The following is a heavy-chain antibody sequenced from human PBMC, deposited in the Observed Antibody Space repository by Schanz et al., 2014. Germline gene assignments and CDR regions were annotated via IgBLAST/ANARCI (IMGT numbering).Heavy chain of an antibody. CDR1: GFTFSSYS. V-gene: IGHV3-21*01. CDR3: AGEEGWGIAAAGPKHYYYGMDV. Sequence: EVQLVESGGGLVKPGGSLRLSCAASGFTFSSYSMNWVRQAPGKGLEWVSSISSSSSYIYYADSVKGRFTISRDNAKNSLYLQMNRQRAEDTAVYYGAGEEGWGIAAAGPKHYYYGMDVWGQGTTVTVSS. J-gene: IGHJ6*02. CDR2: ISSSSSYI. D-gene: IGHD6-13*01.